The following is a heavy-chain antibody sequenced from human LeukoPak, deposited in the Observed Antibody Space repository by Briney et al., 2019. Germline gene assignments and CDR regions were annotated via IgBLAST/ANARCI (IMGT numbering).Heavy chain of an antibody. V-gene: IGHV4-4*07. Sequence: SETLSLTCTVSGDSIHSHFYGWIRQPAGKGLEWIGRTHTNGNTLYNPSLKSRVTMSVDTSKSQFSLRLTSVTAADTAFYYCVRGNYTDGGRNWFDPWGQGILVTVSS. CDR2: THTNGNT. D-gene: IGHD1-7*01. CDR3: VRGNYTDGGRNWFDP. J-gene: IGHJ5*02. CDR1: GDSIHSHF.